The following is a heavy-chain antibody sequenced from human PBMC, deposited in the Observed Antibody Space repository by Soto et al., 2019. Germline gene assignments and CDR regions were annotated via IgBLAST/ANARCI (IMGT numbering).Heavy chain of an antibody. CDR1: GGSISSYY. V-gene: IGHV4-59*01. Sequence: QVQLQESGPGLVKPSETLSLTCTVSGGSISSYYWSWIRQPPGKGLEWIGYIYYSGSTNYNPSLKSRVTIPVDTSKNQFSLKLSSVTAADTAVYYCARAYGSGSKYYFDYWGQGTLVNVSS. J-gene: IGHJ4*02. CDR3: ARAYGSGSKYYFDY. D-gene: IGHD3-10*01. CDR2: IYYSGST.